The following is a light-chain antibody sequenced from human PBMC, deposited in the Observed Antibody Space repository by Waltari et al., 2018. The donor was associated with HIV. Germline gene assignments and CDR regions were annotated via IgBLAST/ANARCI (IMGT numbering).Light chain of an antibody. CDR3: GTWDASLSAGV. CDR2: ENN. CDR1: STNIGDNY. J-gene: IGLJ3*02. V-gene: IGLV1-51*02. Sequence: QPVFTQPPSVSASPRQEVRVHCPGSSTNIGDNYVSWYQHLPGTAPKLLMFENNKRPSGIPDRFSASKSGASATLVITGLQTGDEAAYYCGTWDASLSAGVFGGGTKVTVL.